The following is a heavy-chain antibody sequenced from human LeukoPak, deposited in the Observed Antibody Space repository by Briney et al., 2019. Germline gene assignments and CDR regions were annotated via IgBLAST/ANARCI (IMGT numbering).Heavy chain of an antibody. V-gene: IGHV4-30-4*01. J-gene: IGHJ5*02. D-gene: IGHD3-22*01. CDR2: MYYSGST. CDR3: ARPYYYDSRIDP. Sequence: SETLSLTCTVSGGTISSGDYYWSWIRQPPGKGLEWIAYMYYSGSTYYNPSLKSRVTMSADTSKNQLSLKLSSVTAADTAVYYCARPYYYDSRIDPWGQGILVTVSS. CDR1: GGTISSGDYY.